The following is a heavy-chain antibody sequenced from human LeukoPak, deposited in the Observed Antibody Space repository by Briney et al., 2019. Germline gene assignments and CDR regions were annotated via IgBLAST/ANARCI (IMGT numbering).Heavy chain of an antibody. J-gene: IGHJ4*02. CDR3: ASLSSSWYVDY. Sequence: PGGSLRLSCAASGFTFSSYGMHWVRQAPGKGLEWVAYIQYDGSNEQYADSVKGRFTISRDNSKNTLYLQMNSLRAEDTAVYYCASLSSSWYVDYWGQGTLVTVPS. D-gene: IGHD6-13*01. V-gene: IGHV3-30*02. CDR2: IQYDGSNE. CDR1: GFTFSSYG.